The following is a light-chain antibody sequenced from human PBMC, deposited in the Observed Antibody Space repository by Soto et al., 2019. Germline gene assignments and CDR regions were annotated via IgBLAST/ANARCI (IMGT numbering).Light chain of an antibody. J-gene: IGLJ3*02. CDR2: NVS. CDR3: CSYAGSSWV. CDR1: SSDVGGYNY. V-gene: IGLV2-11*01. Sequence: QSALTQSRSVSGSPGQSVTISCTGTSSDVGGYNYVSWYQQHPGKAPKVIIHNVSERPSGVPDRFSGSKSGNTASLTISGLQADDEADYYCCSYAGSSWVFGGGTKLTVL.